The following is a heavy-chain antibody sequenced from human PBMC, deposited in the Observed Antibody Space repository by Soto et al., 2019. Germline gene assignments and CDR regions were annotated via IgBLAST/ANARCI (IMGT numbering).Heavy chain of an antibody. J-gene: IGHJ3*02. CDR2: INPYNGNT. CDR1: GYTFTSYY. V-gene: IGHV1-18*04. CDR3: ARGFDFWSGYYRANDAFDI. Sequence: ASVKVSCKASGYTFTSYYMHWVRQAPGQGLEWMGWINPYNGNTSYAQKLQGRVTMTTDTSTSTAYMELRSLRSDDTAVYYCARGFDFWSGYYRANDAFDIWGQGTMVTVSS. D-gene: IGHD3-3*01.